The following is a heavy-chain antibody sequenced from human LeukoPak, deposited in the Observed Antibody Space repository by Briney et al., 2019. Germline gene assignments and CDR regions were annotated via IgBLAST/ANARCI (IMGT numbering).Heavy chain of an antibody. V-gene: IGHV1-2*02. Sequence: ASVQVSCKASGYTFTDYYIHWVRQAPGQGLEWMGWINPNSGDTHYAQKFRGRVTKTSDTSINTAYMQLSVLTSEDPAVYYCARIPSNPPDYSGQGSLVTVYS. CDR2: INPNSGDT. CDR3: ARIPSNPPDY. D-gene: IGHD2-21*01. J-gene: IGHJ4*02. CDR1: GYTFTDYY.